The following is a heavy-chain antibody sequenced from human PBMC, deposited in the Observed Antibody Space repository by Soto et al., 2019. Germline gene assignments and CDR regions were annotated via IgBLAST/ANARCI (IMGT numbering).Heavy chain of an antibody. CDR3: ARIRVDYYDSSGYYYGNTIDY. CDR1: GFSLSTSGMC. V-gene: IGHV2-70*01. Sequence: SGPTLVNPTQTLTLTCTFSGFSLSTSGMCVSWIRQPPGKALEWLALIDWDDDKYYSTSLKTRLTISKDTSKSQVVLTMTNMDPVDTATYYCARIRVDYYDSSGYYYGNTIDYSGQGTRVTVSA. D-gene: IGHD3-22*01. CDR2: IDWDDDK. J-gene: IGHJ4*02.